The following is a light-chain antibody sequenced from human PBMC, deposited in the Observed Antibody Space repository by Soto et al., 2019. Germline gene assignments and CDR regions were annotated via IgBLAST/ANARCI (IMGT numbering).Light chain of an antibody. CDR3: TSYTSTSTRV. V-gene: IGLV2-14*01. J-gene: IGLJ2*01. CDR2: EVS. CDR1: SSDVGGYNY. Sequence: QSALTQPASVSGSPGQSITIPCTGTSSDVGGYNYVSWYQHHPGKAPKLMIYEVSHRPSGISNRFSGSKSGNTASLTISGLQAEDDADYYCTSYTSTSTRVFGGGTKLTVL.